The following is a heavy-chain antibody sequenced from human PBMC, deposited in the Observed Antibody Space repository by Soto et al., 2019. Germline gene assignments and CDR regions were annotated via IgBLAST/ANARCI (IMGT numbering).Heavy chain of an antibody. J-gene: IGHJ4*02. CDR3: ARYRREAVAGYTLDN. Sequence: SETLSLTCTVSGGSISSGGYYWSWIRQLPGKGLEWMGYIYRSGNAYYNPSLESRLTISVDTSKNQFSLKLSSVTAADTAVYYCARYRREAVAGYTLDNWGQGILVTVSS. V-gene: IGHV4-31*03. CDR1: GGSISSGGYY. CDR2: IYRSGNA. D-gene: IGHD6-13*01.